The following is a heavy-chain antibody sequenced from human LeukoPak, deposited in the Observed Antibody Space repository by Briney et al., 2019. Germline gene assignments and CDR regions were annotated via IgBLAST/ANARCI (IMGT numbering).Heavy chain of an antibody. CDR2: FDPEDGET. J-gene: IGHJ4*02. CDR1: GYTLTELS. D-gene: IGHD2-8*01. Sequence: ASVKASCKVSGYTLTELSMHWVRQAPGKGLEWMGGFDPEDGETIYAQKFQGRVTMTEDTSTDTAYMELSSLRSEDTAVYYCATYHAIRPYCFDYWGQGTLVTVSS. V-gene: IGHV1-24*01. CDR3: ATYHAIRPYCFDY.